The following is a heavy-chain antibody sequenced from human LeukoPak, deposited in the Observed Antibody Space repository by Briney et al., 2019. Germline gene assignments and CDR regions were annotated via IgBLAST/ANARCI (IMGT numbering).Heavy chain of an antibody. D-gene: IGHD5-18*01. Sequence: KPSETLSLTCTVSGGSISSSSYYWGWIRQPPGKGLEWIGYIYYSGSTNYNPSLKSRVTISVDASKNQFSLKLSSVTAADTAVYYCARGGYSYGSDWFDPWGQGTLVTVSS. CDR2: IYYSGST. J-gene: IGHJ5*02. V-gene: IGHV4-61*05. CDR3: ARGGYSYGSDWFDP. CDR1: GGSISSSSYY.